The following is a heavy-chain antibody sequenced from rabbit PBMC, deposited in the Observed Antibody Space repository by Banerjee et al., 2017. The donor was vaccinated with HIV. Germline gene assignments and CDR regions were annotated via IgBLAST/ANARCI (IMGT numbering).Heavy chain of an antibody. J-gene: IGHJ4*01. CDR3: ARDYDGGAGVGYAMFNL. CDR2: IYAGSSGST. V-gene: IGHV1S45*01. Sequence: QEQLEESGGDLVKPGASLTLTCTASGFSFSGSYWICWVRQAPGKGLEWIACIYAGSSGSTYYASWAKGRFTISKTSSTTVTLQMTSLTAADTATYFCARDYDGGAGVGYAMFNLWGPGTLVTVS. D-gene: IGHD6-1*01. CDR1: GFSFSGSYW.